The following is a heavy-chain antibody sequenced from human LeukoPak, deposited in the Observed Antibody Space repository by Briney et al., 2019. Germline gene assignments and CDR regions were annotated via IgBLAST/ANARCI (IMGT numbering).Heavy chain of an antibody. Sequence: ASVKVSCKASGYTFTTYAINWVRQAPGQGLEWMGWISTNTGNPTFAQGFTGRFVFSLDTSVSTAYLQINSLRAEDTAVYYCARLYDILTGPIDYWGQGTLVTVSS. CDR2: ISTNTGNP. CDR1: GYTFTTYA. J-gene: IGHJ4*02. CDR3: ARLYDILTGPIDY. D-gene: IGHD3-9*01. V-gene: IGHV7-4-1*02.